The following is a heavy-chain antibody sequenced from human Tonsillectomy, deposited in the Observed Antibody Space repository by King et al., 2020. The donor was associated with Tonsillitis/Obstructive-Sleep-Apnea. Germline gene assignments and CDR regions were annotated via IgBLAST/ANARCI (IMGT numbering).Heavy chain of an antibody. V-gene: IGHV5-51*01. CDR3: ARQQALAGTVLHYFAS. Sequence: DVQLVQSGAEVKKPGESLKISCKGSGYSFTNYWIAWVRQMPGKGLEWMGIIYPGDSDTKYSPSFQGQVTISADKSISTAYLQWSSLKASDTAMYYCARQQALAGTVLHYFASWGQGTLVTVSS. CDR2: IYPGDSDT. CDR1: GYSFTNYW. J-gene: IGHJ4*02. D-gene: IGHD6-19*01.